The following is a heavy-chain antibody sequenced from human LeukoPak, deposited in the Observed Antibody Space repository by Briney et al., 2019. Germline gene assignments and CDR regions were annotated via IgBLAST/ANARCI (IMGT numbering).Heavy chain of an antibody. D-gene: IGHD3-9*01. V-gene: IGHV3-33*08. CDR1: RFTFSNYG. Sequence: GGSLRLSCAASRFTFSNYGMHWVRQAPGKGLEWVTFIWYDASNKYHAESVKGRFTISRDNSRNTVFLQMNSLRAEDTAIYYCATDISTHYFGSWGQGTLVTVSS. CDR3: ATDISTHYFGS. J-gene: IGHJ4*02. CDR2: IWYDASNK.